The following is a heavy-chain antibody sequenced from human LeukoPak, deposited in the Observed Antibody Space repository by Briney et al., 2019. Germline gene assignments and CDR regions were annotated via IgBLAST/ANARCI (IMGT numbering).Heavy chain of an antibody. CDR2: IYYSGST. Sequence: SETLSLTCTVSGGSISSHYWSWIRQPPGKGLEWIGYIYYSGSTNYNPSLKSRVTISVDPSKNQFSLKLSSVTAADTAVYYCARGLSIAAAGTFDYWGQGTLVTISS. V-gene: IGHV4-59*11. CDR3: ARGLSIAAAGTFDY. D-gene: IGHD6-13*01. CDR1: GGSISSHY. J-gene: IGHJ4*02.